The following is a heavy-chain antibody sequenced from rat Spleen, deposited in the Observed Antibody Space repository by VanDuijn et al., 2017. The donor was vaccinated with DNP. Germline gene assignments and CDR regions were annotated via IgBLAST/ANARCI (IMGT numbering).Heavy chain of an antibody. Sequence: EVQLVESGGGLVQPGRSLKLSCAASGFTFSDYYMAWVRQAPTKGLEWVAYISYDGGSTYNGDSVKGRFTISRDNAKSTLYLQMNSRRSEDMATYYCARPARGWFAYWGQGTLVTVSS. V-gene: IGHV5-22*01. CDR1: GFTFSDYY. CDR2: ISYDGGST. J-gene: IGHJ3*01. CDR3: ARPARGWFAY.